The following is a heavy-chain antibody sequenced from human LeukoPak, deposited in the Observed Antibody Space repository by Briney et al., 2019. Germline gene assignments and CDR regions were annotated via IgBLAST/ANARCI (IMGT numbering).Heavy chain of an antibody. CDR3: ARSGPRPKYYFDY. D-gene: IGHD6-19*01. CDR1: GGSFSGYY. V-gene: IGHV4-34*01. J-gene: IGHJ4*02. Sequence: PSETLSLTCAVYGGSFSGYYWSWIRQPPGKGLEWIGEINHSGSTNYNPSLKSRVTISVDTSKNQFSLKPSSVTAADTAVYYCARSGPRPKYYFDYWGQGTLVTVSS. CDR2: INHSGST.